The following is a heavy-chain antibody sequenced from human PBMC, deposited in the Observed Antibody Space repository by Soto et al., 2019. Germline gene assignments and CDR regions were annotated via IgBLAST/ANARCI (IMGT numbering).Heavy chain of an antibody. CDR3: AKDADYGDPRYYFDY. CDR1: GFTFSSYG. Sequence: QVQLVESGGGVVQPGRSLRLSCAASGFTFSSYGMHWVRQAPGKGLEWVAVISYDGSNKYYADSVKGRFTISRDNSKNTLYLQMNSLRAEDTAVYYCAKDADYGDPRYYFDYWGQGTLVTVSS. D-gene: IGHD4-17*01. V-gene: IGHV3-30*18. CDR2: ISYDGSNK. J-gene: IGHJ4*02.